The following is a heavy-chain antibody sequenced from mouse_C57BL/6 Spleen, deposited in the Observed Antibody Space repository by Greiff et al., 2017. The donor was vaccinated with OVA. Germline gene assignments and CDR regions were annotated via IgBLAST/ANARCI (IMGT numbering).Heavy chain of an antibody. Sequence: SGPVLVKPGASVKMSCKASGYTFTDYYMNWVKQSHGKSLEWIGVINPYNGGTSYNQKFKGKATLTVDKSSSTAYMELNSLTSEDSAVYYCARHYYSNPYAMDYWGQGTSVTVSS. J-gene: IGHJ4*01. CDR3: ARHYYSNPYAMDY. V-gene: IGHV1-19*01. D-gene: IGHD2-5*01. CDR2: INPYNGGT. CDR1: GYTFTDYY.